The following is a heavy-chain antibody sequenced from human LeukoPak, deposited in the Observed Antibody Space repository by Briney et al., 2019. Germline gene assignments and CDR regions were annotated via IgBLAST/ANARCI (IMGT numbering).Heavy chain of an antibody. CDR2: IKEDVSGQ. D-gene: IGHD4-17*01. Sequence: GGSLRLSCAASGFTFDDYGMSWVRQAPGKGLEWVANIKEDVSGQYYLDSVKGRFTISRDNARNSLYLQMNSLRAEDTAVYYCARADHGDYGGGYMDVWGKGTTVTVSS. CDR1: GFTFDDYG. J-gene: IGHJ6*03. V-gene: IGHV3-7*01. CDR3: ARADHGDYGGGYMDV.